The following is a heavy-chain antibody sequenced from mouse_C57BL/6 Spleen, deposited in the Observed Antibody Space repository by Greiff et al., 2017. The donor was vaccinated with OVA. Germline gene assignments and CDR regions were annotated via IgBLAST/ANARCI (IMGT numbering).Heavy chain of an antibody. CDR2: ISDGGSYT. CDR3: ARGLTGNDY. V-gene: IGHV5-4*03. J-gene: IGHJ2*01. Sequence: EVKLVESGGGLVKPGGSLKLSCAASGFTFSSYAMSWVRQTPEKRLEWVATISDGGSYTYYPDNVKGRFTISRDNAKNNLYLQMSHLKSEDTAMYYCARGLTGNDYWGQGTTLTVSS. CDR1: GFTFSSYA. D-gene: IGHD4-1*01.